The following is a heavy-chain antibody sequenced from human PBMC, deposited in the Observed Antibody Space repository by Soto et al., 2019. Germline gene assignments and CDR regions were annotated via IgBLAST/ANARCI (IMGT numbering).Heavy chain of an antibody. J-gene: IGHJ6*02. CDR2: INAGNGNT. Sequence: ASVKVSCKASGYTFTSYAMHWVRQAPGQRLEWMGWINAGNGNTKYSQKFQGRVTITRDTSASTAYMELSSLRSEDTAVYYCARSTALSNYFYYGMDVWGQGTTVTVSS. V-gene: IGHV1-3*01. CDR3: ARSTALSNYFYYGMDV. CDR1: GYTFTSYA. D-gene: IGHD3-3*02.